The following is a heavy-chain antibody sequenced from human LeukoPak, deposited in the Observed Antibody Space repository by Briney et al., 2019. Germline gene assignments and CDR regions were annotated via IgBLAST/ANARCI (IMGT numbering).Heavy chain of an antibody. CDR1: GYTFTSYD. V-gene: IGHV1-8*01. D-gene: IGHD2-15*01. Sequence: GASVKVSCKASGYTFTSYDINWVRQATGQGLEWMGWMNPNSGNTGYAQKFQGRVTMTRNTSISTAYMELSSLRSEDTAVYYCARGAATSYSYYYCGMDVWGQGTTVTVSS. CDR2: MNPNSGNT. CDR3: ARGAATSYSYYYCGMDV. J-gene: IGHJ6*02.